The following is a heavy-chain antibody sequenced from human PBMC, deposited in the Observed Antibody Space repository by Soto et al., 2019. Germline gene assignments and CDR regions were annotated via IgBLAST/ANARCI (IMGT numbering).Heavy chain of an antibody. J-gene: IGHJ4*02. V-gene: IGHV1-69*13. D-gene: IGHD5-12*01. CDR1: GGTFSSYA. CDR2: IIPIFGAA. Sequence: ASVKVSCKASGGTFSSYAISWVRQAPGQGLEWMGGIIPIFGAANYAQKFQGRVTITADESTSTAYMELSSLRSEDTAVYYCARALGIVATAFDYWGQGTLVTVSS. CDR3: ARALGIVATAFDY.